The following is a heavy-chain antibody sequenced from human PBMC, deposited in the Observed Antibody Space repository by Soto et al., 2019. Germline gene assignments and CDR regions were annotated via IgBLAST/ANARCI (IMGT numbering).Heavy chain of an antibody. D-gene: IGHD3-3*01. CDR3: ARTRDFWSGNDAFDI. CDR1: GGSVSSGSYY. Sequence: SETLSLTCTVSGGSVSSGSYYWSWIRQPPGKGLEWIGYMYYSGSTNYNPSLKSRVTISLDTSKNQFSLKLSSVTAADTAVYYCARTRDFWSGNDAFDIWGQGTMVTVSS. J-gene: IGHJ3*02. V-gene: IGHV4-61*01. CDR2: MYYSGST.